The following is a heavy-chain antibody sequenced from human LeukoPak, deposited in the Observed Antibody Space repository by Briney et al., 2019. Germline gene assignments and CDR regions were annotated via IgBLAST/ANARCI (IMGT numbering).Heavy chain of an antibody. CDR2: IYTSGST. Sequence: SDTRSLTCTVSGGSISSGSYYWSWIRQPAGKGLEWIGRIYTSGSTNYNPSLKSRVTISVDTSKNQFSLKLSSVTAADTAVYYCARGPHSSSWYADAFDIWGQGTMVTVSS. D-gene: IGHD6-13*01. J-gene: IGHJ3*02. CDR1: GGSISSGSYY. V-gene: IGHV4-61*02. CDR3: ARGPHSSSWYADAFDI.